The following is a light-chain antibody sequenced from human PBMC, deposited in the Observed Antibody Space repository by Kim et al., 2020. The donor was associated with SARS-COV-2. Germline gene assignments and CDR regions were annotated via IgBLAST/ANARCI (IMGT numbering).Light chain of an antibody. CDR2: GAN. Sequence: KKLTISGTRNRGDIVSNFVQWYQRSTSNSPTTVIYGANQRPSGVPDRFSGSIARSSNPASLSISGLRTEDEADYFCQSYDSNNHWVFGGGPQLTVL. V-gene: IGLV6-57*01. CDR1: RGDIVSNF. CDR3: QSYDSNNHWV. J-gene: IGLJ3*02.